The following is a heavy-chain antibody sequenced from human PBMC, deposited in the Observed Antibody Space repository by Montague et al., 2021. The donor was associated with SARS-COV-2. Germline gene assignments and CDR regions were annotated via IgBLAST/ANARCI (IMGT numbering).Heavy chain of an antibody. D-gene: IGHD2-21*02. Sequence: QSGAEVKKPGESLKISCKGSGNTFDTYWIGWVRQMPGKGLEWMGIIYPGDSDTRYSATFQGQVTISADKSIATAYLQWSSLKASDTAIYYCATSGAGEYGDHSPYFDYWGQGTLVTVSS. CDR1: GNTFDTYW. CDR3: ATSGAGEYGDHSPYFDY. CDR2: IYPGDSDT. V-gene: IGHV5-51*01. J-gene: IGHJ4*02.